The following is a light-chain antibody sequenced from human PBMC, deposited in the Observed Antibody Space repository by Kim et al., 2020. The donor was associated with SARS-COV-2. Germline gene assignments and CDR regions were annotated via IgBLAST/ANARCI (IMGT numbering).Light chain of an antibody. CDR2: KDN. CDR3: QSADGSGTYV. CDR1: TLPGKQ. J-gene: IGLJ1*01. V-gene: IGLV3-25*03. Sequence: VAAGHTARITCSGDTLPGKQTDWYQQKSGQAHLLVIYKDNERHSGIPGRFSGSSSGTTVTLTISGVQAEDDADYYCQSADGSGTYVFGTGTKVTVL.